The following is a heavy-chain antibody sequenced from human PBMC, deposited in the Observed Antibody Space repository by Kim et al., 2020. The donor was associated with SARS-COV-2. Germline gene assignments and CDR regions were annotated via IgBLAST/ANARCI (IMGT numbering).Heavy chain of an antibody. V-gene: IGHV1-8*01. J-gene: IGHJ6*03. CDR2: INPNSGNT. CDR1: GYTFTSYD. D-gene: IGHD2-21*01. Sequence: ASVKVSCKASGYTFTSYDINWVRQATGQGLEWMGWINPNSGNTGYAQKLQGRVTMTRNTSISTAYMELSSLRSDDTAVYYCARGHLQSIVVVSAPRPYNNCLDVWGRRPGVTVSS. CDR3: ARGHLQSIVVVSAPRPYNNCLDV.